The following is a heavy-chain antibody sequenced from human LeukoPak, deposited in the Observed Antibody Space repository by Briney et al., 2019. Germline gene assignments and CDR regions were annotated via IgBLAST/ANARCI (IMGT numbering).Heavy chain of an antibody. CDR2: IYFSGST. V-gene: IGHV4-59*08. J-gene: IGHJ4*02. CDR3: ARQMNTVTADY. CDR1: GGSIRSYD. Sequence: PSETLSLTCTVSGGSIRSYDWSWMRQPPGKGLEWIGYIYFSGSTSYNPSLKSRVTISVDRSKNQFSLKLSSVTAADTAVYYCARQMNTVTADYWGQGTLVTVSS. D-gene: IGHD4-17*01.